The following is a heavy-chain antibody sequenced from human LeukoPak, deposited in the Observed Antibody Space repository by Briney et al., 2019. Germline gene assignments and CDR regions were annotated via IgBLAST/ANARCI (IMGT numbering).Heavy chain of an antibody. CDR3: AREWNSRNRFDY. D-gene: IGHD1-14*01. Sequence: GGSLRLSCAASGSGPAFTSDTMNWVRQAPGKGLEWVSSISNNGDYMYYADSVRGRFAISRDNANLYLQMSSLKAEDTAVYYCAREWNSRNRFDYWGQGTPVTVSP. J-gene: IGHJ4*02. CDR2: ISNNGDYM. CDR1: GSGPAFTSDT. V-gene: IGHV3-21*01.